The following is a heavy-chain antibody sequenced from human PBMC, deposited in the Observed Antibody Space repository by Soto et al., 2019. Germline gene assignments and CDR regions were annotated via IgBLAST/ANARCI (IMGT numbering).Heavy chain of an antibody. CDR2: INHSGST. V-gene: IGHV4-34*01. J-gene: IGHJ4*02. D-gene: IGHD2-8*02. Sequence: QVQLQQWGAGLLKPSETLSLTCAVYGGSFRGYYWTWIRQPPGTGLEWIGEINHSGSTNYNPSLKSRVTRSVDTSKNQFSLKLTSVTAADTAVYYCARDKITGLFDYWGQGTLGTVSS. CDR3: ARDKITGLFDY. CDR1: GGSFRGYY.